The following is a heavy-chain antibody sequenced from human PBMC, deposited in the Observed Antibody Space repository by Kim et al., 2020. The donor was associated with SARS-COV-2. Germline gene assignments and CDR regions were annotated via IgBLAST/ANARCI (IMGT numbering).Heavy chain of an antibody. CDR3: ARGVVVTATVDY. Sequence: GGSLRLSCAASGFTFSSYAMHWVRQAPGKGLEWVAVISYDGSNKYYADSVKGRFTISRDNSKNTLYLQMNSLRAEDTAVYYCARGVVVTATVDYWGQGTLVTVSS. CDR2: ISYDGSNK. CDR1: GFTFSSYA. V-gene: IGHV3-30*04. D-gene: IGHD2-21*02. J-gene: IGHJ4*02.